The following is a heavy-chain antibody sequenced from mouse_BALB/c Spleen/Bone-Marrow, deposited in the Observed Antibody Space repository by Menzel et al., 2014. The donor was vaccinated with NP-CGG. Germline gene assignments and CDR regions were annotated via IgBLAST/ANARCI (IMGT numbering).Heavy chain of an antibody. V-gene: IGHV1S130*01. J-gene: IGHJ2*01. CDR3: ARELGRGYYFDY. D-gene: IGHD4-1*01. CDR1: GYTFTSSW. Sequence: QVQLQQSGSVLVRPGASVKLSCKASGYTFTSSWMHWAKQRPGQGLERIGEIHPNSGNTNYNEKFKGKATLTVDTSSSTAYVDLSSLTSEDSAVYYCARELGRGYYFDYWGQGTTLTVSS. CDR2: IHPNSGNT.